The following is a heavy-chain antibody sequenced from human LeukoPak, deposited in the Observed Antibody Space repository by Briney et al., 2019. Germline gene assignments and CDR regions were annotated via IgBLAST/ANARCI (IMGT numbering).Heavy chain of an antibody. V-gene: IGHV4-59*11. D-gene: IGHD6-19*01. CDR3: AKATSYSSGWYFDY. CDR2: SYYRGST. CDR1: SGSISSQY. Sequence: SETLSLTCTLSSGSISSQYWSWIRQPPGKGLEWIGYSYYRGSTKYNPSLKSRVTISVDTSKNQFSLKLSSVTAADTAVYYCAKATSYSSGWYFDYWGQGILVTVSS. J-gene: IGHJ4*02.